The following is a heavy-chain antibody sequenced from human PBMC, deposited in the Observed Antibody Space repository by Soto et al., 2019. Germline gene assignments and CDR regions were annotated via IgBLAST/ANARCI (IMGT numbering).Heavy chain of an antibody. J-gene: IGHJ6*02. CDR1: GFSLSTSGMC. D-gene: IGHD3-16*01. CDR2: IDWDDDK. Sequence: SGPTLVNPTQTLTLTCTFSGFSLSTSGMCVSWIRQPPGKALEWLARIDWDDDKYYSTSLKTRLTISKDTSKNQVVLTMTTMDPVDTAAYYCARGLKGLNKGRNYYGMDVWGQGTTVTVSS. V-gene: IGHV2-70*11. CDR3: ARGLKGLNKGRNYYGMDV.